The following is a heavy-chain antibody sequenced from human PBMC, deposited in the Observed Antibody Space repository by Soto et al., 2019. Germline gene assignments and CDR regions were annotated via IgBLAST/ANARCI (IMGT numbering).Heavy chain of an antibody. Sequence: QVQLVQSGAEVKKPGASVKVSCKASGYTFTSYGISWVRQAPGQGLEWMGWISAYNGNTNYAQKLQGRVTMTTDTSQRTADMELRSLRSDDTAVYYCARDPVIILEGPYYYGSGSYAPLGYWGQGTLVTVSS. CDR1: GYTFTSYG. CDR2: ISAYNGNT. V-gene: IGHV1-18*01. J-gene: IGHJ4*02. CDR3: ARDPVIILEGPYYYGSGSYAPLGY. D-gene: IGHD3-10*01.